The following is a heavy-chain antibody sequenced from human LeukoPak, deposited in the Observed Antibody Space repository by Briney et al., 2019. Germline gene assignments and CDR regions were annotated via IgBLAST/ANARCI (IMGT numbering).Heavy chain of an antibody. CDR2: IYHSGST. Sequence: SSQTLSLTCAVSGGSISSGGYSWSWIRQPPGKGLEWIGYIYHSGSTYYNPSLKSRVTISVDRSKNQFSLKLSSVTAADTAVYYCARYCGGGSCYSGDAFDIWGQGTMVTASS. D-gene: IGHD2-15*01. CDR1: GGSISSGGYS. V-gene: IGHV4-30-2*01. CDR3: ARYCGGGSCYSGDAFDI. J-gene: IGHJ3*02.